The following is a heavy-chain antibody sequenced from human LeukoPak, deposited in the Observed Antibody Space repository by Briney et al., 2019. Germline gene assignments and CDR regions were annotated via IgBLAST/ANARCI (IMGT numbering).Heavy chain of an antibody. CDR3: ARGHETRDYYDSSGHDAAFDI. CDR1: GGSFSGYY. Sequence: SETLSLTCAVYGGSFSGYYWSWIRQPPGKGLEWIGEINHSGSTNYNPSLKSRVTISVDTSKNQFSLKLSSVTAADTAVYCCARGHETRDYYDSSGHDAAFDIWGQGTMVTVSS. V-gene: IGHV4-34*01. D-gene: IGHD3-22*01. CDR2: INHSGST. J-gene: IGHJ3*02.